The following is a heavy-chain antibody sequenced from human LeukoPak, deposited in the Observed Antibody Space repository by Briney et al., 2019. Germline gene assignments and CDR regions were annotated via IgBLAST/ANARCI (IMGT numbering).Heavy chain of an antibody. V-gene: IGHV5-51*01. Sequence: GESLKISCKGSGYSFSSNWIGWVRQMPWKGLEWMGIIYVDDSETRYSPSFQGQVTISADKSISTVYLQWSSLRASDTAMYYCARPLDYYYYGVDVWGQGTSVTVSS. J-gene: IGHJ6*02. CDR1: GYSFSSNW. CDR3: ARPLDYYYYGVDV. CDR2: IYVDDSET.